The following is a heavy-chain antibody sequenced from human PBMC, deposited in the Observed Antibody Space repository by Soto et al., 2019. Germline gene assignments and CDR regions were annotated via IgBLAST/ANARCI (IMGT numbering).Heavy chain of an antibody. D-gene: IGHD2-15*01. CDR2: IYYSGST. J-gene: IGHJ5*02. CDR1: GGSISSSSYY. Sequence: SETLSLTGTVSGGSISSSSYYWGWIRRPPGKGLEWIGSIYYSGSTYYNPSLKSRVTISVDTSKNQFSLKLSSVTAADTAVYYCARHVDCSGGSCYPGWFDPWGQGTLVTVSS. V-gene: IGHV4-39*01. CDR3: ARHVDCSGGSCYPGWFDP.